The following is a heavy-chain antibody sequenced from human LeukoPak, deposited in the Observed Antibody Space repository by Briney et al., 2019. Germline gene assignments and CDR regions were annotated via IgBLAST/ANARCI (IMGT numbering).Heavy chain of an antibody. D-gene: IGHD6-13*01. V-gene: IGHV3-7*03. CDR3: ARDAGQQLVLYSFDY. Sequence: GGSLRLSCAASGFTLSSYWMSWVRQAPGRGLEWVANIKQDGSEKYYVDSVKGRFTISRDNAKNSLYLQMNSLRAEDTAVYYCARDAGQQLVLYSFDYWGQGTLVTVSS. J-gene: IGHJ4*02. CDR2: IKQDGSEK. CDR1: GFTLSSYW.